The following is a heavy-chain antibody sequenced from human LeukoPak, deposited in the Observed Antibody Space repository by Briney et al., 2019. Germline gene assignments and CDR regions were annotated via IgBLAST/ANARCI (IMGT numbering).Heavy chain of an antibody. CDR1: GFSFSSYG. CDR2: ISYDGSNK. V-gene: IGHV3-30*03. J-gene: IGHJ4*02. Sequence: GGSLRLSCAASGFSFSSYGMHWVRQAPGKGLEWVALISYDGSNKYYADSVKGRFTISRDIAKNSLYLQMNSLRAEDTAVYYCARDDPLDSWGQGTLVTVSS. CDR3: ARDDPLDS.